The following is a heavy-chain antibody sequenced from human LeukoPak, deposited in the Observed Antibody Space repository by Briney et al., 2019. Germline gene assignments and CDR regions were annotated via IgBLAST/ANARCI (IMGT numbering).Heavy chain of an antibody. CDR3: ARYCSGGSCYRNWFDP. D-gene: IGHD2-15*01. J-gene: IGHJ5*02. CDR1: GGXISSGGYY. Sequence: SETLSLTCTVSGGXISSGGYYWSWIRQHPGKGLEWIGYIYYSGGTYYNPSLKSRVTISVDTSKNQFSLKLSSVTAADTAVYYCARYCSGGSCYRNWFDPWGQGTLVTVSS. V-gene: IGHV4-31*03. CDR2: IYYSGGT.